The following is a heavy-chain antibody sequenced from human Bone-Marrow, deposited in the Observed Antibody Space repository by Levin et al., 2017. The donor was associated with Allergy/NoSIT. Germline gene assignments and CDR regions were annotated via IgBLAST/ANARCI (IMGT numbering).Heavy chain of an antibody. CDR3: AKDLYGDYRPDC. CDR2: ITSDNNT. CDR1: GFTFSSYA. V-gene: IGHV3-23*01. D-gene: IGHD4-17*01. Sequence: GGSLRLSCAASGFTFSSYAMSWVRQAPGKGLEWVSTITSDNNTYHADSVKGRFSISRDNSKNTLYLQMNSLRAEDTAVYYCAKDLYGDYRPDCWGQGTLVTVSS. J-gene: IGHJ4*02.